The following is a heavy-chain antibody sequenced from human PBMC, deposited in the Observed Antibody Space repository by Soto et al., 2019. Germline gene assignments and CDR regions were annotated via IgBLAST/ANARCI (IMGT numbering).Heavy chain of an antibody. CDR2: ISSSSTI. V-gene: IGHV3-48*02. CDR3: ARSSIAVVQGLDY. Sequence: EVQLVESGGGLVQPGGSLRLSCAASGFTFSSYSMNWVRQAPGKGLEWVSYISSSSTIYYADSVKGRFTISRDNAKNSLYLQMNSLRDEDTAVYYCARSSIAVVQGLDYWGQGTLVTVSS. J-gene: IGHJ4*02. D-gene: IGHD6-19*01. CDR1: GFTFSSYS.